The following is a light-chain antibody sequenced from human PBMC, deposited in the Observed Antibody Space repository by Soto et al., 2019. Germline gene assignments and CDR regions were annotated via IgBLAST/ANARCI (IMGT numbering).Light chain of an antibody. CDR2: AAS. CDR1: QGISSY. Sequence: AKTGDRVTITCRASQGISSYLAWYQQKPGKAPKLLIYAASTLQSGVPSRFSGSGSGTDFTLTISCLQSEDFATYYCQQYYSYPLTFGGGTKVDIK. V-gene: IGKV1-8*01. J-gene: IGKJ4*01. CDR3: QQYYSYPLT.